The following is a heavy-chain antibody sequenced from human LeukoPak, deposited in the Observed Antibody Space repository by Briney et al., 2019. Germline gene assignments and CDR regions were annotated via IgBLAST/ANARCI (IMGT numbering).Heavy chain of an antibody. D-gene: IGHD6-6*01. CDR3: ARDAGYSSSSPFDY. CDR1: GGTFSSYA. J-gene: IGHJ4*02. CDR2: IIPIFGTA. V-gene: IGHV1-69*05. Sequence: SVKVSCKASGGTFSSYAISWVRQAPGQGLKWMGRIIPIFGTANYAQKFQGRVTITTDESTSTAYMELSSLRSEDTAVYYCARDAGYSSSSPFDYWGQGTLVTVSS.